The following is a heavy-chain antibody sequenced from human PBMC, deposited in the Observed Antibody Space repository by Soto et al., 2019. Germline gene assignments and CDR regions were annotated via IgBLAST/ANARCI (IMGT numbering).Heavy chain of an antibody. CDR3: ARRGYDFSDPFDY. J-gene: IGHJ4*02. D-gene: IGHD3-3*01. V-gene: IGHV4-59*08. Sequence: SETLSLTCTVSGGSISSYYWSWIRQPPGKGLEWIGYIYYSGSTNYNPSLKSRVTISVDTSKNQFSLKLSSVTAADTAVYYCARRGYDFSDPFDYWGQGTLVTVSS. CDR1: GGSISSYY. CDR2: IYYSGST.